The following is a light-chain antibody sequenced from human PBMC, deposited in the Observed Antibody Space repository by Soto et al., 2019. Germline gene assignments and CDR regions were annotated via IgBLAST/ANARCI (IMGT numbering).Light chain of an antibody. V-gene: IGKV1-39*01. CDR2: DAS. CDR3: QHTYSNRYT. Sequence: DILMNHSQSSLSASVGDRGTITCRASHRISSHVNWYQQRPGKAPTRLIFDASVLQSGVPSRFSGTGAWTDVTPTIISLQPEDLGTYYCQHTYSNRYTFGQGTTVVIK. CDR1: HRISSH. J-gene: IGKJ2*01.